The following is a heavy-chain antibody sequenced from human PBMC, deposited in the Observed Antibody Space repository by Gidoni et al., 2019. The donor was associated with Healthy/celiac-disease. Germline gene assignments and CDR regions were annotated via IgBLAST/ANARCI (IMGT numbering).Heavy chain of an antibody. CDR3: ARGRYYDRDAFDI. CDR1: GFTFSSYS. D-gene: IGHD3-22*01. CDR2: ISSSSSYI. J-gene: IGHJ3*02. Sequence: EVQLVESGGGLVKPGGSLRLSCAASGFTFSSYSMNWVRQAPGKGLEWVSSISSSSSYIYYADSVKGRFTISRDNAKNSLYLQMNSLRAEDTAVYYCARGRYYDRDAFDIWGQGTMVTVSS. V-gene: IGHV3-21*01.